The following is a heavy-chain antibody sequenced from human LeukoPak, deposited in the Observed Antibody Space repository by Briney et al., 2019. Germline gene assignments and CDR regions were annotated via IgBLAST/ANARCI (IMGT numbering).Heavy chain of an antibody. CDR3: ATYEQQLAFDY. CDR1: GGFMSSYY. J-gene: IGHJ4*02. Sequence: SETLSLTCTVSGGFMSSYYWSWIRQPAGKGLEWTGRIYTRGSTNYNPSLRSRVTMSIDTSKKKFSLKLSSVTAADTAVYYCATYEQQLAFDYWGQGTLVTVSS. D-gene: IGHD6-13*01. V-gene: IGHV4-4*07. CDR2: IYTRGST.